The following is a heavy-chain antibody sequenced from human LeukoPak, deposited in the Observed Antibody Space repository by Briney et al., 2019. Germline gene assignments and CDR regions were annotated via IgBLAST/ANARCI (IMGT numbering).Heavy chain of an antibody. V-gene: IGHV3-13*04. Sequence: GGSLRLSCSASGFTFNSYPVHWVRQATGKGLEWVSAMGTAGDTYYPGSVKGRFTISRENAKNSLYLQMNSMRAGDTAVYYCAREGHGDSDAFDIWGQGTMVTVSS. J-gene: IGHJ3*02. CDR2: MGTAGDT. CDR3: AREGHGDSDAFDI. D-gene: IGHD4-17*01. CDR1: GFTFNSYP.